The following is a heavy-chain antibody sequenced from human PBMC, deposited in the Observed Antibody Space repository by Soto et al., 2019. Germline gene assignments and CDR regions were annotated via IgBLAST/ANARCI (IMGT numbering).Heavy chain of an antibody. V-gene: IGHV3-13*01. CDR1: GFTFSSYD. CDR3: ARSQRKLLWFGELSPLDV. CDR2: IGTAGDT. Sequence: PGGSLRLSCAASGFTFSSYDMHWVRQATGKGLEWVSAIGTAGDTYYPGSVKGRFTISRENAKNSLYLQMNSLRAEDTAVYYCARSQRKLLWFGELSPLDVWGQGTTVTVSS. J-gene: IGHJ6*02. D-gene: IGHD3-10*01.